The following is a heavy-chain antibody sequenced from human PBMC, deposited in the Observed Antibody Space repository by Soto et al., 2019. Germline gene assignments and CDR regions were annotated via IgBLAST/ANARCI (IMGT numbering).Heavy chain of an antibody. D-gene: IGHD3-3*01. J-gene: IGHJ6*02. CDR3: ARDLAIFGVVPYGMDV. V-gene: IGHV3-33*01. CDR1: GFTFSSYG. CDR2: IWYDGSNK. Sequence: QVQLVESGGGVVQPGRSLRLSCAASGFTFSSYGMHWVRQAPGKGLEWVAVIWYDGSNKYYADSVKGRFTISRDNSKNTLYLQMNSLRAEDTAVYYCARDLAIFGVVPYGMDVWGQGTTVTVSS.